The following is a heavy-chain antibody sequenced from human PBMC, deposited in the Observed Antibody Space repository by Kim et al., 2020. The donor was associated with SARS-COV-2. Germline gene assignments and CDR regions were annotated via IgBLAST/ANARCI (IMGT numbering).Heavy chain of an antibody. J-gene: IGHJ3*02. D-gene: IGHD3-22*01. Sequence: ASVKVSCKVSGYTLTELSMHWVRQAPGKGLEWMGGFDPEDGETIYAQKFQGRVTMTEDTSTDTAYMELSSLRSEDTAVYYCATDLKGCGSRLLPQPPHCDAFDIWGQGTMVTVSS. V-gene: IGHV1-24*01. CDR2: FDPEDGET. CDR3: ATDLKGCGSRLLPQPPHCDAFDI. CDR1: GYTLTELS.